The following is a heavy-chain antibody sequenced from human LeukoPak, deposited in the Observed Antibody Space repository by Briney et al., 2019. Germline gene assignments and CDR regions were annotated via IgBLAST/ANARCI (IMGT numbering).Heavy chain of an antibody. CDR3: ARGIRYSSSSRWFDP. CDR2: IYTSGST. D-gene: IGHD6-6*01. Sequence: SETLSLTCTVSGGSISSYYWSWIRQPPGKGLEWIGYIYTSGSTNYNPSLKSRVTISVDTSKNQFSLKLSSVTAADTAVYYCARGIRYSSSSRWFDPWGQGTLVTVSS. J-gene: IGHJ5*02. CDR1: GGSISSYY. V-gene: IGHV4-4*09.